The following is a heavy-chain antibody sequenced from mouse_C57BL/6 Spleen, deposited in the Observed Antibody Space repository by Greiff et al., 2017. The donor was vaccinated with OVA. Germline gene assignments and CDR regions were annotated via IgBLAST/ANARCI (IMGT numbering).Heavy chain of an antibody. J-gene: IGHJ4*01. V-gene: IGHV8-12*01. CDR2: IYWDDDK. CDR3: ARRARGDYDLYYAMDY. Sequence: QVTLKVSGPGILQSSQTLSLTCSFSGFSLSTSGMGVSWIRQPSGKGLEWLAHIYWDDDKRDNPSLKSRLTISKDTSRNQVFLKLTSVYTADTATYYCARRARGDYDLYYAMDYWGQGTSVTVSS. D-gene: IGHD2-4*01. CDR1: GFSLSTSGMG.